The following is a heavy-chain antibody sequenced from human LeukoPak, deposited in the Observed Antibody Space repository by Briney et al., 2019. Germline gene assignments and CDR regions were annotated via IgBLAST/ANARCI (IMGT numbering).Heavy chain of an antibody. V-gene: IGHV4-4*09. D-gene: IGHD3-16*01. CDR2: INTSGTA. CDR3: ARRRGDYGAGEFPF. J-gene: IGHJ4*02. Sequence: SETLSLTCTVSGDSIIGFYWGWIRQAPGKGLEWIGYINTSGTAICNPSLKSRVVISIDTSQSRFSLRLSSVTAADTAVYYCARRRGDYGAGEFPFWGQGTLVTVSA. CDR1: GDSIIGFY.